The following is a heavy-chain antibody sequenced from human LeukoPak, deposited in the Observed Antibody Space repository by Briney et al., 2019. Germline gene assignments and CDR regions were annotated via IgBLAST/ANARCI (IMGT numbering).Heavy chain of an antibody. Sequence: PGGSLRLSCAASGFTFSNAWMSWVRQAPGKGLEWVGRIKSKTDGGTTDYAAPVEGRFTISRDDSKNTLYLQMNSLKTEDTAVYYCTTRHYGSGSYRGFDPWGQGTLVTVSS. CDR2: IKSKTDGGTT. D-gene: IGHD3-10*01. CDR1: GFTFSNAW. CDR3: TTRHYGSGSYRGFDP. J-gene: IGHJ5*02. V-gene: IGHV3-15*01.